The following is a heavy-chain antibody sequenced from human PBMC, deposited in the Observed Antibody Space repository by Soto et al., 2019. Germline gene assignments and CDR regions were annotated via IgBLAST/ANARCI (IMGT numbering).Heavy chain of an antibody. D-gene: IGHD2-15*01. J-gene: IGHJ4*02. CDR3: ARDYEEGSLNV. V-gene: IGHV4-31*03. CDR2: IYYSGST. Sequence: PSETLSLTCTVSGGSISSGGYYWSWIRQHPGKGLEWIGYIYYSGSTYYNPSLKSRVTISVDTSKNQFSLKLSSVTAADTAVYYCARDYEEGSLNVWGQGTLVTVSS. CDR1: GGSISSGGYY.